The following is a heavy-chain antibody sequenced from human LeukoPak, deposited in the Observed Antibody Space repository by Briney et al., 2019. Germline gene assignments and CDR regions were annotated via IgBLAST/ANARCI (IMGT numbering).Heavy chain of an antibody. CDR1: GYTFTGYY. V-gene: IGHV1-2*03. J-gene: IGHJ4*02. Sequence: LVASVKVSCKASGYTFTGYYMHWVRQAPGHGLEWMGWINPDSGGTNYAQKFQGRVTMTRDTSISTDYMELSRLRSDDPAVYYGARDERYDSSGYPFDYWGQGTLVTVSS. CDR2: INPDSGGT. D-gene: IGHD3-22*01. CDR3: ARDERYDSSGYPFDY.